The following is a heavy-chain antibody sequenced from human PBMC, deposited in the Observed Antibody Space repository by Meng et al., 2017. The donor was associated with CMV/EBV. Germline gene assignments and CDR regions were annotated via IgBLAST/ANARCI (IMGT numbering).Heavy chain of an antibody. CDR2: INHNGGA. J-gene: IGHJ4*02. V-gene: IGHV4-34*01. D-gene: IGHD6-19*01. CDR1: GFTFGDYA. CDR3: TRAASGWFPFDS. Sequence: GSLRLSCTASGFTFGDYAMSWVRQPPGKGLEWIGEINHNGGANYNPSLKSRVTISVNTSKNQFSLKLTSVTAAATAVSYCTRAASGWFPFDSWGQGILVTVSS.